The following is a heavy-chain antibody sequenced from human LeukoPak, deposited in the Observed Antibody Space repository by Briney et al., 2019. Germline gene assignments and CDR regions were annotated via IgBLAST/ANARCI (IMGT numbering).Heavy chain of an antibody. CDR2: ISYSGNT. J-gene: IGHJ3*02. CDR1: GGSIISSDYH. V-gene: IGHV4-39*01. D-gene: IGHD2-15*01. Sequence: PSETLSLTCTVSGGSIISSDYHWGWVRQPPGKGPEWIGTISYSGNTDYNPSLRSRVTISVDTSNNQFSLRLGSVTAADTAVYHCARHCCSGPAKRVFGIWGQGTMVTVSS. CDR3: ARHCCSGPAKRVFGI.